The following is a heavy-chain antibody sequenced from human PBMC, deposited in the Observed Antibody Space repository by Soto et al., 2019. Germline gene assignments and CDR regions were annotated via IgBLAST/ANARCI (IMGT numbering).Heavy chain of an antibody. V-gene: IGHV3-48*02. Sequence: EVQLVESGGGLVQPGGSLRLSCAASGFTFSSYSMNWVRQAPGKGLEWVSYISSSSSTIYYADSVKGRFTISRDNAKNSLYLQRNSRRDEDTAVYYCAREAPGDYGASGGFDYWGQGTLVTVSS. CDR2: ISSSSSTI. D-gene: IGHD4-17*01. J-gene: IGHJ4*02. CDR1: GFTFSSYS. CDR3: AREAPGDYGASGGFDY.